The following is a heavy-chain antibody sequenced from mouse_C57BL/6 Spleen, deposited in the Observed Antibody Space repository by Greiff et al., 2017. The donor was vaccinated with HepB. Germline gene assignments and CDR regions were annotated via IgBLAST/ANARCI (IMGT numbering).Heavy chain of an antibody. D-gene: IGHD4-1*01. CDR2: IYPGDGDT. Sequence: VQLQQSGAELVKPGASVKISCKASGYAFSSYWMNWVKQRPGKGLEWIGQIYPGDGDTNYNGKFKGKATLTADKSSSTAYMQLSSLTSEDSAVYFCARSWDERGYYAMDYWGQGTSVTVSS. CDR3: ARSWDERGYYAMDY. V-gene: IGHV1-80*01. CDR1: GYAFSSYW. J-gene: IGHJ4*01.